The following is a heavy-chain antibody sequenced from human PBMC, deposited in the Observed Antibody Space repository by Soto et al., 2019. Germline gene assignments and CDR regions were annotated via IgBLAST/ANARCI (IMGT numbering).Heavy chain of an antibody. J-gene: IGHJ6*02. CDR1: GYTFTGYY. CDR3: ARAHPYYDILTGPWYYYYGMDV. Sequence: GASVKVSCKASGYTFTGYYMHWVRQAPGQGLEWMGWINPNSGGTNYAQKFQGWVTMTRDTSISTAYMELSRLRSDDTAVYYCARAHPYYDILTGPWYYYYGMDVWGQGTTVTVS. D-gene: IGHD3-9*01. V-gene: IGHV1-2*04. CDR2: INPNSGGT.